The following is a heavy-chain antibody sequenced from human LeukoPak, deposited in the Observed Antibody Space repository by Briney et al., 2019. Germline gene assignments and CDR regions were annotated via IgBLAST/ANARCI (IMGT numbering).Heavy chain of an antibody. CDR1: GFTFSSYE. CDR3: VRRYCSSTSCTLDS. Sequence: GGSLRFSCAASGFTFSSYEMNWVRQAPGKGLEWVSYISNSGRTIFYADSVKGRFTVSRDNAKNSLYLQMNSLRAEDTAVYYCVRRYCSSTSCTLDSWGQGTLVTVSS. D-gene: IGHD2-2*01. V-gene: IGHV3-48*03. CDR2: ISNSGRTI. J-gene: IGHJ4*02.